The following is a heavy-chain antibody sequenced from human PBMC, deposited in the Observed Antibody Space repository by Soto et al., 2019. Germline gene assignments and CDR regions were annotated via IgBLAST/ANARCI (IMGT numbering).Heavy chain of an antibody. J-gene: IGHJ4*02. D-gene: IGHD2-21*01. CDR1: GGSINAYY. CDR2: IYASGDS. Sequence: QLQLQESGPGLVKPSETLSLTCTVSGGSINAYYWSWIRQPAGKGLEWIGRIYASGDSRYNPFLKSRVTMSLDTSKNQVSLKLASVTAADTAVYYCARDVGAGCGWGQGTLVTVSS. CDR3: ARDVGAGCG. V-gene: IGHV4-4*07.